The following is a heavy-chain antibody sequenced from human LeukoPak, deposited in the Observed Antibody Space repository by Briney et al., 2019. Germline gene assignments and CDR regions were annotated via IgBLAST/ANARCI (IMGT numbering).Heavy chain of an antibody. CDR3: AKTATVTTCWFYP. CDR2: ISGGGLST. D-gene: IGHD4-17*01. V-gene: IGHV3-23*01. Sequence: GYLRLSCAASGFAFTNYAMGWVRQAPGQGLEWVSAISGGGLSTSYAVSGRGGFPIARASSRNTLCLQMNRLRAEAAAEFACAKTATVTTCWFYPYGEGTLGTVSS. J-gene: IGHJ5*02. CDR1: GFAFTNYA.